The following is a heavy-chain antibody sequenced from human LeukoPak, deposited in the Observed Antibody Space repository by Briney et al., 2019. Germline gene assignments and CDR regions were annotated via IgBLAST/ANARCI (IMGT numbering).Heavy chain of an antibody. J-gene: IGHJ4*02. CDR3: AREWSWFGDHEGYFDY. CDR2: INPNSGGT. V-gene: IGHV1-2*02. Sequence: ASVKVSCKASGYTFTGYYMQWVREAPGQGLEWMGWINPNSGGTNYAQKFQGRVTMTRDTSISTAYMELSRLRFDDTAVYYCAREWSWFGDHEGYFDYWGQGTLVTVSS. CDR1: GYTFTGYY. D-gene: IGHD3-10*01.